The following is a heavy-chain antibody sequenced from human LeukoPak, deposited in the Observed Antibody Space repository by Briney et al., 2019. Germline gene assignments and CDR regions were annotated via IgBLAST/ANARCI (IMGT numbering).Heavy chain of an antibody. D-gene: IGHD3-16*01. Sequence: GGSLRHPGAGSGFILSNYDMNWVRQAPGKGLEWVSYISSISSTIYYADSVKGRFTISRDSAKNSLFLQMNSLRDEDTAVYYCARDGAGLGSYFDYWGQGTLVTVSS. CDR2: ISSISSTI. V-gene: IGHV3-48*02. J-gene: IGHJ4*02. CDR1: GFILSNYD. CDR3: ARDGAGLGSYFDY.